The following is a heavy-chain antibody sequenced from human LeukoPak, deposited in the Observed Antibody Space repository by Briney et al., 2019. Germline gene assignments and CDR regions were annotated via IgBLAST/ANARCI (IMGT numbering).Heavy chain of an antibody. CDR1: GFIFRNHG. CDR2: VHFDSSHQ. V-gene: IGHV3-30*02. D-gene: IGHD6-13*01. Sequence: PGGSLRLSCAASGFIFRNHGMHWVRQAPGKGLEWVAFVHFDSSHQYYVDSVKGRFTVSRDNSKNMVYLQMNSLRAEDTAVYYCAKYGRSTWFYLDSWGQGTLVTVSS. J-gene: IGHJ4*02. CDR3: AKYGRSTWFYLDS.